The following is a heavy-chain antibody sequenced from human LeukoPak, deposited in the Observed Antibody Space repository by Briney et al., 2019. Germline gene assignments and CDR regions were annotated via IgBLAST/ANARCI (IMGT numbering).Heavy chain of an antibody. CDR1: GGTFSSYA. J-gene: IGHJ4*02. CDR2: ISAYNGNT. V-gene: IGHV1-18*01. D-gene: IGHD3-22*01. CDR3: ARVTTPMYYYDSSGYFDFDY. Sequence: ASVKVSCKASGGTFSSYAISWVRQAPGQGLEWMGWISAYNGNTNYAQKLQGRVTVTTDTSTSTAYMELRSLRSDDTAVYYCARVTTPMYYYDSSGYFDFDYWGQGTLVTVSS.